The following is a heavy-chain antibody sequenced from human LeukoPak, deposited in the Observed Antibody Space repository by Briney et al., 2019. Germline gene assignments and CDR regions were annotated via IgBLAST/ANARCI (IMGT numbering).Heavy chain of an antibody. CDR2: IYHSGST. V-gene: IGHV4-38-2*01. Sequence: KPSETLSLTCAVSGYSISSGYYWGWIRQPPGKGLEWIGSIYHSGSTYYNPSLKSRVTISVDTSKNQFSLKLSSVTAADAAVYYCASFRPRAYYFDYWGQGTLVTVSS. J-gene: IGHJ4*02. CDR3: ASFRPRAYYFDY. CDR1: GYSISSGYY.